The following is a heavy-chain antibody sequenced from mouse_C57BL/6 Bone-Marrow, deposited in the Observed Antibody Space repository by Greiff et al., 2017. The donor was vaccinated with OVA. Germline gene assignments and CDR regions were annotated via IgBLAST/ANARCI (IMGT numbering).Heavy chain of an antibody. J-gene: IGHJ2*01. D-gene: IGHD2-5*01. V-gene: IGHV7-3*01. Sequence: EVKLVESGGGLVQPGGSLSLSCAASGFTFTDYYMSWVRQPPGKALEWLGFIRNKANGYTTEYSASVKGRFTISRDNSQSILYLQMNALRAEDSATYYCARYKRYYSNYVFDYWGQGTTLTVSS. CDR2: IRNKANGYTT. CDR1: GFTFTDYY. CDR3: ARYKRYYSNYVFDY.